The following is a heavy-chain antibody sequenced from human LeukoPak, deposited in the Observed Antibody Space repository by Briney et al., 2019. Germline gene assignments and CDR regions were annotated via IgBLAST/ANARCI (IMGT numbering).Heavy chain of an antibody. D-gene: IGHD4-23*01. CDR2: MSTSGSA. J-gene: IGHJ4*02. Sequence: SETLSLTCTVSGDFISIVYLSWVRQPPGRGLEYIGYMSTSGSADYSPSLKSRVAMSVDTSKSQFSLRLSYVTAADTAVYYCASSNGGKIVPFDYWGQGTLVTVSS. V-gene: IGHV4-4*08. CDR3: ASSNGGKIVPFDY. CDR1: GDFISIVY.